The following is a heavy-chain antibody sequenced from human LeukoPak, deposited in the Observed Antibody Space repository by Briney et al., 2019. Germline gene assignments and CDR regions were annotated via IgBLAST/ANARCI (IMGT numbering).Heavy chain of an antibody. J-gene: IGHJ4*02. Sequence: SETLSLTCTVSGGSISSYYWSWIRQPPGKGLEWIGYIYYSGSTNYNPSLKSRVTISVDTSKNQFSLKLSSVTAADTAVYYCARVARIVGAPGYFDYWGQGTLVTVSS. CDR1: GGSISSYY. CDR2: IYYSGST. D-gene: IGHD1-26*01. CDR3: ARVARIVGAPGYFDY. V-gene: IGHV4-59*01.